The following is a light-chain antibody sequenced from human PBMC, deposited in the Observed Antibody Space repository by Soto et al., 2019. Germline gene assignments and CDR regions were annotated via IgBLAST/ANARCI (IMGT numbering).Light chain of an antibody. J-gene: IGKJ4*01. CDR3: QQRSNWHP. CDR1: QGVSSY. V-gene: IGKV3D-11*01. Sequence: EIVLTQSPATLSLSPGERATLSCRASQGVSSYLAWYQQKPGQAPRLLIYDASNRATGIPARFSGSGPGTDFTLTISSLETEDFAVYYCQQRSNWHPFGGGTKVDIK. CDR2: DAS.